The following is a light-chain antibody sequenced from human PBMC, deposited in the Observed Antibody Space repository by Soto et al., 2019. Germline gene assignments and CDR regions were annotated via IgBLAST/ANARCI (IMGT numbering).Light chain of an antibody. V-gene: IGLV2-14*03. CDR1: SSDVGAYDF. J-gene: IGLJ1*01. CDR3: SSYTTSSARV. Sequence: LDQPSYGSGFPGGWISISCTRTSSDVGAYDFVSWYQQHPDKAPKLMIYEVSNRPSGVSYRFSGSKSVNTATLTISGLQAEDEADYYCSSYTTSSARVFGTGTKVTVL. CDR2: EVS.